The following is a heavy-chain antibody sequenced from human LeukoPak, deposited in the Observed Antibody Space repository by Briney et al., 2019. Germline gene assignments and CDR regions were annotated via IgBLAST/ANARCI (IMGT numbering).Heavy chain of an antibody. D-gene: IGHD3-22*01. CDR1: GGSFSGYY. V-gene: IGHV4-34*01. Sequence: SETLSLTCAVYGGSFSGYYWSWMRQPPGKRREWIGEINHSGSTNYNPSLKSRVTISVDTSKNQFSLKLSSVTAADTAVYYCARGRRLIVVGHYYYYMDVWGKGTTVTVSS. J-gene: IGHJ6*03. CDR3: ARGRRLIVVGHYYYYMDV. CDR2: INHSGST.